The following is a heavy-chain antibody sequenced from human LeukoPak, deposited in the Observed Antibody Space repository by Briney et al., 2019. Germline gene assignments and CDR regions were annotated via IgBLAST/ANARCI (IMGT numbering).Heavy chain of an antibody. Sequence: SQTLSLTCTVSGGSISSGGYYWSWIRQHPGKGLEWIGYIYYSGSTYYNPSLKSRATISVDTSKNQFSLKLSSVTAADTAVYYCARVGVIAARPYYYYMDVWGKGTTVTVSS. V-gene: IGHV4-31*03. CDR3: ARVGVIAARPYYYYMDV. CDR1: GGSISSGGYY. D-gene: IGHD6-6*01. J-gene: IGHJ6*03. CDR2: IYYSGST.